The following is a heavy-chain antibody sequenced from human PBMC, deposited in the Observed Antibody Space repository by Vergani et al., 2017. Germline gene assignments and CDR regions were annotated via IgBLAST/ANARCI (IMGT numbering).Heavy chain of an antibody. D-gene: IGHD1-1*01. J-gene: IGHJ4*02. Sequence: EVQLLQSEGAVVQPGGTLRLSCVASGCTFSSHAMSGVRHGYGQGLVWVSSITNTGDSTHYADSVKGRFTISRDNSKNTLYLQMNSLRVEDTAVYYCGRGSDNYTWGQGTLVTVSS. CDR2: ITNTGDST. CDR1: GCTFSSHA. V-gene: IGHV3-23*01. CDR3: GRGSDNYT.